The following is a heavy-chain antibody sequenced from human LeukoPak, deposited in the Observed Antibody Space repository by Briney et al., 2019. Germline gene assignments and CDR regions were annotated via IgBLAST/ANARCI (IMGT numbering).Heavy chain of an antibody. D-gene: IGHD3-10*01. V-gene: IGHV3-21*01. J-gene: IGHJ4*02. CDR3: AREGGHYGSGSSDY. Sequence: PGGSLRLSGAASGFTFSSYSMNWVRQAPGTGLEWVSSISSSSSYIYYADSVKGRFTISRDNAKNSLYLQMNSLRAEDTAVYYCAREGGHYGSGSSDYWGQGTLVTVSS. CDR1: GFTFSSYS. CDR2: ISSSSSYI.